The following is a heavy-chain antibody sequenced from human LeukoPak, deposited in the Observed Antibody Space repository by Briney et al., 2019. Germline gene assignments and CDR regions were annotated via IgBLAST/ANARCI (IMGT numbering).Heavy chain of an antibody. Sequence: GASVKVSCKASGNTFTTYAMHWVRQAPGQRLEWMGWINGDNGNTKYSQKFQGRVTITRDTSAYTAYMELRSLSSADTAVYFCARAPYDILTGYSLNWFDPWGQGTLVTVSS. J-gene: IGHJ5*02. V-gene: IGHV1-3*01. CDR1: GNTFTTYA. CDR3: ARAPYDILTGYSLNWFDP. CDR2: INGDNGNT. D-gene: IGHD3-9*01.